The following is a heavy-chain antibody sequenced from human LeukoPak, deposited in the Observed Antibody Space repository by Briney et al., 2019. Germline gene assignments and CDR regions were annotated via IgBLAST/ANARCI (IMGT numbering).Heavy chain of an antibody. CDR1: GGSISSGDYY. J-gene: IGHJ4*02. D-gene: IGHD3-16*01. CDR3: ARRNDPYYFDY. V-gene: IGHV4-30-4*08. Sequence: SETLSLTCTVSGGSISSGDYYWSWIRQPPGKGLEWIGYIYYSGSSFYNPSLKSRLTISVDTSKNHSSLNLSSVTAADTAVYYCARRNDPYYFDYWGQGTLVTVSS. CDR2: IYYSGSS.